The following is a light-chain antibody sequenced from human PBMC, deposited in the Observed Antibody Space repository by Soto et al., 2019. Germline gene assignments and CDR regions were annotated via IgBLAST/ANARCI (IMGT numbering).Light chain of an antibody. V-gene: IGKV3-11*01. J-gene: IGKJ5*01. CDR2: DAS. Sequence: EIVLTQSPVNLSLSPGERATLSCRASQSVSSYLAWYQHKPGQAPRLLIYDASNRATGIPARFSGSGSGTDFTLTISSLEPEDFAVYYCQERSNWPPEITFGQGTRLEIK. CDR3: QERSNWPPEIT. CDR1: QSVSSY.